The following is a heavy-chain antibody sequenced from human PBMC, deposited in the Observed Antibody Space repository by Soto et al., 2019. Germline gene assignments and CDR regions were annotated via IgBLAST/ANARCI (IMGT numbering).Heavy chain of an antibody. J-gene: IGHJ3*02. V-gene: IGHV1-18*04. Sequence: ASVKVSCKASGYTFTAYYIHWVRQAPGQGLEWMGWINPYNANTNYAQKLQGRVTMTTDTSTSTAYMDLRSLTSDDTAVYYCARDRVAGIWGDAFDIWGQGTMVTVSS. CDR3: ARDRVAGIWGDAFDI. CDR1: GYTFTAYY. D-gene: IGHD3-16*01. CDR2: INPYNANT.